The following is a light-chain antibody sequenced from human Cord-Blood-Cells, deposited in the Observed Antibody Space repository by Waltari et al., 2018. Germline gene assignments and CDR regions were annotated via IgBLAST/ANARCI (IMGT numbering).Light chain of an antibody. J-gene: IGLJ3*02. Sequence: QSALPPPASASAPARKSIPISCSGTMSDLCCYLYVPWYQQHPGKAPKLIIYDVSKRPSGVSNRFSGSKAGNTASLTSAVLQAEDEADYYCRSYTSSSTLVFGGGTKLTVL. CDR1: MSDLCCYLY. CDR3: RSYTSSSTLV. CDR2: DVS. V-gene: IGLV2-14*01.